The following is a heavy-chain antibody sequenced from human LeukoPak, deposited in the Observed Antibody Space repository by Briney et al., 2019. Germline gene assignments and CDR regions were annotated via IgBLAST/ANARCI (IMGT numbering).Heavy chain of an antibody. CDR3: PKDLPGVSSSLFDY. CDR2: ISGSGGST. D-gene: IGHD6-13*01. CDR1: GFTFSSYA. J-gene: IGHJ4*02. Sequence: AGSLRLSCAASGFTFSSYAMSWVRQPPGKGLEWVSAISGSGGSTYYADSVKGRFTISIDNSKNTLYLQMNRLRAEDTAVYYCPKDLPGVSSSLFDYWSQGTLVTVSS. V-gene: IGHV3-23*01.